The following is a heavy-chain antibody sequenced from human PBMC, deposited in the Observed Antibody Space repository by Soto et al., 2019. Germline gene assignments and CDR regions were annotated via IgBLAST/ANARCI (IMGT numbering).Heavy chain of an antibody. CDR1: GGSISGYY. CDR3: ARYSSDCYYVFDI. CDR2: IHHTGTP. Sequence: QVQLQESGPGLVKPSETLSLTCTVSGGSISGYYWTWIRHPPGKGLECIAHIHHTGTPNSNSSLKSPATSSVGTSMHQFSLRLSSVIAADTAVSYCARYSSDCYYVFDIWGQGTMVTVSS. D-gene: IGHD6-19*01. J-gene: IGHJ3*02. V-gene: IGHV4-59*01.